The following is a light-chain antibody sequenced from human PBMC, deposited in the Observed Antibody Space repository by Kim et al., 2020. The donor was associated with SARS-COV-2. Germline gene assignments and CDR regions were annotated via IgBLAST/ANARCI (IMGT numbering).Light chain of an antibody. J-gene: IGKJ1*01. Sequence: ASVGDRVTITCRASQSIDTYLNWYQQKPGQAPKLLIYAASRLQSGVPPRFSGSGSGTDFTLTISSLQPEDFATYYCQQSYSSPRRFGQGTKVEIK. CDR2: AAS. V-gene: IGKV1-39*01. CDR3: QQSYSSPRR. CDR1: QSIDTY.